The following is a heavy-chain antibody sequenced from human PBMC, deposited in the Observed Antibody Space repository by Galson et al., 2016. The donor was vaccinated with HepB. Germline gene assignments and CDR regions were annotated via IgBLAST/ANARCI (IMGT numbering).Heavy chain of an antibody. D-gene: IGHD1-14*01. V-gene: IGHV3-23*01. Sequence: SLRLSRAASGFTFNNYAMSWVRQAPGKGLEWVSGISGSGDVTYFGNSVEGRFTISRDNSKNTLFLQMNSLRAEDTAVYYCVQGTTAPAAWGKGTPVTVSS. CDR2: ISGSGDVT. CDR1: GFTFNNYA. CDR3: VQGTTAPAA. J-gene: IGHJ6*04.